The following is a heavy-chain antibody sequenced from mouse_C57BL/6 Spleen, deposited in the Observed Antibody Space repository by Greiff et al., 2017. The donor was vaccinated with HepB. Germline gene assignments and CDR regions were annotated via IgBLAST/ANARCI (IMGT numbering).Heavy chain of an antibody. Sequence: DVKLVESGGGLVQPGGSLKLSCAASGFTFSDYYMYWVRQTPEKRLEWVAYISNGGGSTYYPDTVKGRFTISRDNAKNTLYLQMSRLKSEDTAMYYCARKGYGTSFAYWGQGTLVTVSA. CDR3: ARKGYGTSFAY. J-gene: IGHJ3*01. CDR2: ISNGGGST. V-gene: IGHV5-12*01. CDR1: GFTFSDYY. D-gene: IGHD1-1*01.